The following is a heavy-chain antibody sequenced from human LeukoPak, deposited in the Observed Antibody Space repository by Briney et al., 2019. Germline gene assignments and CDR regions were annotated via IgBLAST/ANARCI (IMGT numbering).Heavy chain of an antibody. CDR1: GGSISSGGYY. V-gene: IGHV4-31*03. J-gene: IGHJ4*02. D-gene: IGHD6-19*01. CDR2: IYYSGST. Sequence: SETLSLTCTVSGGSISSGGYYWSWLRQHPGKGLEWIGYIYYSGSTYYNPSLKSRVTISVDTSKNQFSLKLSSVTAADTAVYYCARGGTVAGKETLHYFDYWGQGTLVTVSS. CDR3: ARGGTVAGKETLHYFDY.